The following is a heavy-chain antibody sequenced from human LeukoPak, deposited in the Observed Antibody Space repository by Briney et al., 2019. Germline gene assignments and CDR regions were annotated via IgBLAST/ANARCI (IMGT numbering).Heavy chain of an antibody. Sequence: GGSLRLSCAASGFTVSSNYMSWVRQAPGKGLEWVSVIYSGGSTYYADSVKGRFTISRDNSKRTLYLQMNSLRAEDTAVYYCARGRRLTGYYDFDYWGQGTLVTVSS. D-gene: IGHD3-9*01. CDR3: ARGRRLTGYYDFDY. J-gene: IGHJ4*02. CDR1: GFTVSSNY. V-gene: IGHV3-53*01. CDR2: IYSGGST.